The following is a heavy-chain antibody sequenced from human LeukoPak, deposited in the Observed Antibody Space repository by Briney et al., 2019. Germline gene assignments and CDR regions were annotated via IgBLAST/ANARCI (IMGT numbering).Heavy chain of an antibody. CDR2: IESNGNEK. Sequence: GGSLRLSCAASGFTFSSYSMNWVRRAPGKGLEWVASIESNGNEKYSSDSLKGRFTISRDNSKNTLYLQMNTVRPEDTALFYCARGVTSWPQGPYHFDYWGQGILITVSS. D-gene: IGHD2-2*01. CDR3: ARGVTSWPQGPYHFDY. CDR1: GFTFSSYS. V-gene: IGHV3-30*02. J-gene: IGHJ4*02.